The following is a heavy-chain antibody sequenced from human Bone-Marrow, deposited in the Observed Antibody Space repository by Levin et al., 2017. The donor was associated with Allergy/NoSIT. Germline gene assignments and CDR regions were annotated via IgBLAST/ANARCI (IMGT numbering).Heavy chain of an antibody. CDR1: GFTFNNYA. V-gene: IGHV3-23*01. D-gene: IGHD6-19*01. CDR2: IRGSGTIT. J-gene: IGHJ4*02. CDR3: AKSEGRAVRTIDY. Sequence: GGSLRLSCAASGFTFNNYAMSWVRQAPGKGLEWVSGIRGSGTITDYADSVKGRVIISRDNSQDTLYLQMTNLRAEDTAIYYCAKSEGRAVRTIDYWGQGTLVTVTS.